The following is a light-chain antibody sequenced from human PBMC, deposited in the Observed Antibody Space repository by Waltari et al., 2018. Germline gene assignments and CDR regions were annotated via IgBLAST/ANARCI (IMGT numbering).Light chain of an antibody. V-gene: IGLV3-27*01. CDR3: HAAADNNWF. CDR2: KDT. Sequence: YDLAQPFPVSVSPGQTATPPCPGKVLAEKYVRWFQQRPGQAPTLILYKDTERPSGIPERFSGSSSGSTVTLTIRGALLEDEADYHCHAAADNNWFFGGGTKLTVL. J-gene: IGLJ2*01. CDR1: VLAEKY.